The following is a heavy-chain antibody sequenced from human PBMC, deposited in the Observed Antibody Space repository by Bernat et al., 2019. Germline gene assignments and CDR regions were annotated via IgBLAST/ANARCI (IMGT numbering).Heavy chain of an antibody. D-gene: IGHD3-22*01. CDR1: GFTFSNAW. V-gene: IGHV3-15*01. Sequence: EVQLVESGGGLVKPGGCQRLSCVASGFTFSNAWMSWVRQAPGKGLEWVGRIKNKIDGGTTDYAAPVKGRFTISRDDSKNTLYLQLNSLEIEDTAVYYCTTDRVRDSSWPYFDYWGQGTLVTVSS. CDR3: TTDRVRDSSWPYFDY. J-gene: IGHJ4*02. CDR2: IKNKIDGGTT.